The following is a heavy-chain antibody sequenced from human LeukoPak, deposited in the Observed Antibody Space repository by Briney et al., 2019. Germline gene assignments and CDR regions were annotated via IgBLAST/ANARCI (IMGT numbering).Heavy chain of an antibody. CDR2: IIPIFGTA. CDR3: AREGFITIFGVVIKDHFDY. Sequence: SVKVSCKASGGTFSSYAISWVRQAPGQGLEWMGGIIPIFGTANYAQKFQGRVTITADESTSTAYMELRSLRSDDTAVYYCAREGFITIFGVVIKDHFDYWGQGTLVTVSS. CDR1: GGTFSSYA. V-gene: IGHV1-69*13. J-gene: IGHJ4*02. D-gene: IGHD3-3*01.